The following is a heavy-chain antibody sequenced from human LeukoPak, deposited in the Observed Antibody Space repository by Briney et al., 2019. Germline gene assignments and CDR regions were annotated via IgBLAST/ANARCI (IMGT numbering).Heavy chain of an antibody. D-gene: IGHD3-10*01. Sequence: TSETLSLTCTVSGGSISGYYWSWIRQPPGKGLEWIGEINHSGSTNYNPSLKSRVTISVDTSKNQFSLKLSSVTAADTAVYYCARHYRTYYYGSGSYYKSRWFDPWGQGTLVTVSS. CDR1: GGSISGYY. CDR3: ARHYRTYYYGSGSYYKSRWFDP. V-gene: IGHV4-34*01. J-gene: IGHJ5*02. CDR2: INHSGST.